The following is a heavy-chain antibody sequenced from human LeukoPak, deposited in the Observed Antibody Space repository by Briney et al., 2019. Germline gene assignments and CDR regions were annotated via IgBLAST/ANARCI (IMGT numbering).Heavy chain of an antibody. J-gene: IGHJ4*02. CDR2: IYHSGST. V-gene: IGHV4-4*02. CDR1: GGSISSSNW. D-gene: IGHD3-9*01. Sequence: SETLSLTCAVSGGSISSSNWWSWVRQPPGKGLEWIGEIYHSGSTNYNPSLKSRVTISVDTSKNQFSLKLSSVTAADTAVYYCARDFVRYYDILTGYSPGFLFDYWGQGTLVTVSS. CDR3: ARDFVRYYDILTGYSPGFLFDY.